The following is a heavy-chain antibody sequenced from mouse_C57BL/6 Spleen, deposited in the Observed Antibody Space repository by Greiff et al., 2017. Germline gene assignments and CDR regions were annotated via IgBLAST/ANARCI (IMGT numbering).Heavy chain of an antibody. CDR2: ISDGGSYT. J-gene: IGHJ4*01. V-gene: IGHV5-4*01. CDR1: GFTFSSYA. CDR3: ARVTGVYAMDY. Sequence: EVQGVESGGGLVKPGGSLKLSCAASGFTFSSYAMSWVRQTPEKRLEWVATISDGGSYTYYPDNVKGRFTISRDNAKNNLYLQMSHLKSEDTAMYYCARVTGVYAMDYWGQGTSVTVSS. D-gene: IGHD4-1*01.